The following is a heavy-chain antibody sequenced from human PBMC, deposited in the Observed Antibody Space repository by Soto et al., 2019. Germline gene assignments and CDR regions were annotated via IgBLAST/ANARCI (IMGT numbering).Heavy chain of an antibody. Sequence: EVQLLESGGGLVQPGGSLRLSCTASGFTFSTYAMSWVRQAPGKGLEWVSTISDSGSTYYADSVKGRFTISRDNYKNTLYLEMNSLRAEDTAVYYCAKDKGGRYCSRTSCLYSLDYWGQGTLVTVSS. V-gene: IGHV3-23*01. D-gene: IGHD2-2*01. CDR1: GFTFSTYA. J-gene: IGHJ4*02. CDR3: AKDKGGRYCSRTSCLYSLDY. CDR2: ISDSGST.